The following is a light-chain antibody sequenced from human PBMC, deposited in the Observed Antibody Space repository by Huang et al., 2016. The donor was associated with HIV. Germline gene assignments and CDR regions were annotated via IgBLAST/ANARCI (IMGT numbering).Light chain of an antibody. CDR3: QQYNNWPQT. V-gene: IGKV3-15*01. J-gene: IGKJ1*01. CDR1: QSVRNN. CDR2: GAS. Sequence: EIVMTQSPATLSVSPGERATLSCRASQSVRNNLAWYQQKPGQAPRLLINGASTRATGIPARFSGSGSGTEFTLTISSLQSEDFAVYYCQQYNNWPQTFGQGTKVDIK.